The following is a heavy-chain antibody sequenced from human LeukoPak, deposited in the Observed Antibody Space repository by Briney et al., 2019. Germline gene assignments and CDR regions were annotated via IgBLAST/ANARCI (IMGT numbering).Heavy chain of an antibody. CDR3: ARDFCTGGSCPIDY. V-gene: IGHV3-30*01. CDR1: GFTFSSYA. D-gene: IGHD2-15*01. J-gene: IGHJ4*02. Sequence: GGSLRLSCAASGFTFSSYAMHWVLRAPGKGLEWLAVTSYDGSNKLYADSVKGRFNISRDNSKDTLYLQMNSLRPGDSAVYYCARDFCTGGSCPIDYWGQGTLVTVSS. CDR2: TSYDGSNK.